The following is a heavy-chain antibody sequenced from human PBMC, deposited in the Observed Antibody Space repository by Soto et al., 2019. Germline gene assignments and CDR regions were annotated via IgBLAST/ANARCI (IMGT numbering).Heavy chain of an antibody. V-gene: IGHV1-69*13. Sequence: GASVKVSCKDSGGTLSSYAISWVRQAPGQGLEWMGGIIPIFGTANYAQKFQGRVTITADESTSTAYMELSSLRSEDTAVYYCALSAGTTMIGGIDYWGQGTLVTVS. J-gene: IGHJ4*02. CDR2: IIPIFGTA. CDR1: GGTLSSYA. CDR3: ALSAGTTMIGGIDY. D-gene: IGHD3-10*01.